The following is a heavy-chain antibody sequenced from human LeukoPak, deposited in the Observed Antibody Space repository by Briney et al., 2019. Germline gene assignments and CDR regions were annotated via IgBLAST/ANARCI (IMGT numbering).Heavy chain of an antibody. Sequence: SETLSLTCTVSGGSITNYYWSWIRQPPGKGLEWIGYIYYSGSTTYNPSLKSRVTISVDTSKNQFSLKLTSVTAADTAAYYCARGFAYGDTGSFDYWGQGTAVTVSS. CDR1: GGSITNYY. CDR2: IYYSGST. CDR3: ARGFAYGDTGSFDY. J-gene: IGHJ4*02. D-gene: IGHD4-17*01. V-gene: IGHV4-59*01.